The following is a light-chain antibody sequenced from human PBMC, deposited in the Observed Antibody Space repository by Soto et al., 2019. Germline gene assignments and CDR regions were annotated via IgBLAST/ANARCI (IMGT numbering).Light chain of an antibody. CDR3: AAWDGSLSAVL. J-gene: IGLJ2*01. Sequence: QSVLTQSPSASGTPGQRVTISCSGSRSNIGTYTVNWYQQLPGTAPTLLIYLNTQRPSGVPNRFSGSKSGTSASLAIGGLQSEDEAEYYCAAWDGSLSAVLFGGGTQLTVL. CDR1: RSNIGTYT. V-gene: IGLV1-44*01. CDR2: LNT.